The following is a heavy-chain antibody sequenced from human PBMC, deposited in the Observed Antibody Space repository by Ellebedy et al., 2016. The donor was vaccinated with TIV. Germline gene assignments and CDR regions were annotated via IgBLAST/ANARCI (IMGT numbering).Heavy chain of an antibody. CDR3: ARDPVGVGPAFDV. J-gene: IGHJ3*01. CDR2: VSYEGSVQ. D-gene: IGHD4-23*01. CDR1: GFTFSNYG. V-gene: IGHV3-30*03. Sequence: GESLKISCAASGFTFSNYGMHWVRRAPGKGLEWMAVVSYEGSVQYYRDSVKGRFTISRDNSKDTLFLQMNSLRAEDTAIYFCARDPVGVGPAFDVWGQGTMVTVSS.